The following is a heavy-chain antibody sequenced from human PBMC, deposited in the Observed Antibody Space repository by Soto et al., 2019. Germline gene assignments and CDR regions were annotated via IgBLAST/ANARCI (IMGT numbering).Heavy chain of an antibody. J-gene: IGHJ4*02. CDR1: GFDFGDYY. CDR3: VRHYYSRSWLPFDR. D-gene: IGHD2-2*01. CDR2: IDSGDGTT. V-gene: IGHV3-11*01. Sequence: RGSLILSCTGSGFDFGDYYMSWIRQAPGKGLEWVSYIDSGDGTTYYTDSVKGRFTISRDNAKKTVYLQMSSLRVEDTALYYCVRHYYSRSWLPFDRWGQGILVNVSS.